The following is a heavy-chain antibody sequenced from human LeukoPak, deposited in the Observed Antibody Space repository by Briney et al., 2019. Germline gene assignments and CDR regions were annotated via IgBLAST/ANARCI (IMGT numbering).Heavy chain of an antibody. V-gene: IGHV3-33*01. D-gene: IGHD3-10*01. CDR1: GFTFSSYG. CDR3: ARDDGSGSPFDY. J-gene: IGHJ4*02. Sequence: GGSLRLSCAASGFTFSSYGMHWVRQAPGKGLEWVAVIWYDGSNKYYADSVKGRFTISRDNSKNTLYLQMNSLRAEDTAVYYCARDDGSGSPFDYWGRGTLVTVSS. CDR2: IWYDGSNK.